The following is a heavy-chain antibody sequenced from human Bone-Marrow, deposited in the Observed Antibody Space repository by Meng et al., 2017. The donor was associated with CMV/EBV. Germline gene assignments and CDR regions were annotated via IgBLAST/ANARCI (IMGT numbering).Heavy chain of an antibody. Sequence: GESLKISCAASGFTFSSYAMSWVRQAPGKGLEWVSVIYSGGSSTYYADSVKGRFTISRDNSKNTLYLQMNSLRAEDTAVYYCAKGRFAVVPAAINYWDQGTLVTVSS. D-gene: IGHD2-2*02. CDR1: GFTFSSYA. J-gene: IGHJ4*02. CDR2: IYSGGSST. V-gene: IGHV3-23*03. CDR3: AKGRFAVVPAAINY.